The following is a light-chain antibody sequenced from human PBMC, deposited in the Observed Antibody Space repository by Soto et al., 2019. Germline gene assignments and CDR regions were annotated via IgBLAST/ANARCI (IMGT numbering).Light chain of an antibody. CDR3: QQYNSPL. V-gene: IGKV1-5*01. CDR2: DAS. J-gene: IGKJ5*01. CDR1: QSIGSW. Sequence: DIQMTQSPSGLSASVGDRVAISCRASQSIGSWLAWYQQKPGKAPKLLIYDASSLESGVPSRFSGSGSGTEFTLSISSLQPDDFAAYDCQQYNSPLFGQGTRLEIK.